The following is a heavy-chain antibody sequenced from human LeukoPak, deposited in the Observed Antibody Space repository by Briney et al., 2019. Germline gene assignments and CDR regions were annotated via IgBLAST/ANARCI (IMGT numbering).Heavy chain of an antibody. Sequence: SETLSLTCTVSGGSISSYYWSWIRQPPGKGLEWIGYIYYSGSTNYNPSLKSRVTISVDTSKNQFSLKLSSVTAADTAVYYCARDDPIYDDAFDSWGQGTMVTVSS. CDR2: IYYSGST. V-gene: IGHV4-59*01. CDR1: GGSISSYY. J-gene: IGHJ3*02. CDR3: ARDDPIYDDAFDS. D-gene: IGHD3-16*01.